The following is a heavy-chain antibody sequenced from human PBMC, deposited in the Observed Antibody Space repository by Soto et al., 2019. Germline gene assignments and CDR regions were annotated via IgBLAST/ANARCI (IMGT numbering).Heavy chain of an antibody. V-gene: IGHV1-18*01. CDR2: ISGYNGNT. CDR1: GYTFTRFG. J-gene: IGHJ4*02. CDR3: ARDFEAGGQLVGGFDY. Sequence: QVQLVQSGAEVKKPGASVKVSCKASGYTFTRFGINWVRQAPGQGLEWMGWISGYNGNTNTAENFQGRVTMTTDTSATSAYLELSSLRSDDTAVYYSARDFEAGGQLVGGFDYWGQGTLVTVSS. D-gene: IGHD6-6*01.